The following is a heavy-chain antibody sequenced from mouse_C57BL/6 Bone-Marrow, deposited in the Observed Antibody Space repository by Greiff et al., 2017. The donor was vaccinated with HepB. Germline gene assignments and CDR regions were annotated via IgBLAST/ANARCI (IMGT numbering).Heavy chain of an antibody. J-gene: IGHJ1*03. CDR1: GYTFTDYE. CDR3: TRGGLWYFDV. V-gene: IGHV1-15*01. Sequence: VKLMESGAELVRPGASVTLSCKASGYTFTDYEMHWVKQTPVHGLEWIGAIDPETGGTAYNQKFKGKAILTADKSSSTAYMELRSLTSEDSAVFYCTRGGLWYFDVWGTGTTVTVSS. CDR2: IDPETGGT.